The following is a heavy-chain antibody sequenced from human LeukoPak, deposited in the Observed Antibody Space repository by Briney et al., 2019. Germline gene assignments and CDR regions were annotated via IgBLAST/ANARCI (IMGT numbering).Heavy chain of an antibody. CDR1: GFTFSDYY. D-gene: IGHD3-22*01. J-gene: IGHJ4*02. Sequence: KTGGSLRLSCAASGFTFSDYYMSWIRQAPGKGLEWVSYIISSGSTIYYADSVKGRFTISRDNAKNSLYLQMNSLRAEDTAVYYCARDQSYYYDSSGYYYYWGQGTLVTVSS. CDR3: ARDQSYYYDSSGYYYY. V-gene: IGHV3-11*04. CDR2: IISSGSTI.